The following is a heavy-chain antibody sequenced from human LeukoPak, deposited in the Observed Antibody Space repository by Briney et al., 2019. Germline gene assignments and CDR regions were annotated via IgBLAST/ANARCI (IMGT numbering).Heavy chain of an antibody. V-gene: IGHV4-34*01. CDR1: GGSFSRYY. CDR2: INHSGST. J-gene: IGHJ4*02. CDR3: ARASEYYGFWSGYYFDY. D-gene: IGHD3-3*01. Sequence: SETLSLTCAVYGGSFSRYYWSWIRQPPGKGLEWIGEINHSGSTNYNPSLKSRVTISVDTSKNQFSLKLSSVTAADTAVYYCARASEYYGFWSGYYFDYWGQGTLVTVSS.